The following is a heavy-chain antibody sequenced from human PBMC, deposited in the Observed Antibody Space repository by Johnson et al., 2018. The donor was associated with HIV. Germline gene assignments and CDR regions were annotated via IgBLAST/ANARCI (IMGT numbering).Heavy chain of an antibody. Sequence: QVQLVESGGGVVQPGGSLRLSCAASGFTFSSYGMHWVRQAPGKGLEWVAFIRYDGSNKYYADSVKGRFTFSRDNSKNTRYLQMNSLRAEDTAVYYCAKDWSRTVGATLGPGAFDIWGQGTMVTVSS. V-gene: IGHV3-30*02. CDR3: AKDWSRTVGATLGPGAFDI. J-gene: IGHJ3*02. CDR2: IRYDGSNK. D-gene: IGHD1-26*01. CDR1: GFTFSSYG.